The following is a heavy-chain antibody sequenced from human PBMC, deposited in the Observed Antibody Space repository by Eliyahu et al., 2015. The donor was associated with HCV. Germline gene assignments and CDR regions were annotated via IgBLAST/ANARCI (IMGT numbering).Heavy chain of an antibody. CDR3: TRDGIAAAGPITLYYYYYGMDV. Sequence: EVQLVESGGGLVQPGRSLRLSCTASGFTFGDYAMXWVRXAPGKGLEGVGFIRSKAYGGTTEYAASVKGRFTISRDDSKSIAYLQMNSLKTEDTAVYYCTRDGIAAAGPITLYYYYYGMDVWGQGTTVTVSS. D-gene: IGHD6-13*01. J-gene: IGHJ6*02. CDR1: GFTFGDYA. V-gene: IGHV3-49*04. CDR2: IRSKAYGGTT.